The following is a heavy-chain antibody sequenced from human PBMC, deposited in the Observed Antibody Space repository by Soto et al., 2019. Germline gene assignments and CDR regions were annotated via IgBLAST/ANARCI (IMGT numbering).Heavy chain of an antibody. CDR2: ISAYNGNT. D-gene: IGHD5-12*01. Sequence: QVQLVQSGAEVKKPGASVKVSCKASGYTFTSYGISWVRQAPGQGLEWMGWISAYNGNTSYAQKLQGRVTMTTDTSTSTAYMELRSLRSDDTAVYYRARGNSGYDLGAYYYYGMDVWGQGTTVTVSS. V-gene: IGHV1-18*01. J-gene: IGHJ6*02. CDR1: GYTFTSYG. CDR3: ARGNSGYDLGAYYYYGMDV.